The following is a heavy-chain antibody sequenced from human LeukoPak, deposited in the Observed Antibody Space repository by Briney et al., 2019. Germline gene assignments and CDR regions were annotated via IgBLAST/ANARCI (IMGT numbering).Heavy chain of an antibody. J-gene: IGHJ4*02. CDR2: IFYSGST. Sequence: SETLSLTCTVSGGTISRYYWSWIRQPPGKGLEWIGYIFYSGSTNNKPSLKSRVTMSVDTSKNQFSLKLCSVTAADTAVYYCARGPTRNYFDYWGQGTLVTVSS. CDR3: ARGPTRNYFDY. V-gene: IGHV4-59*01. CDR1: GGTISRYY.